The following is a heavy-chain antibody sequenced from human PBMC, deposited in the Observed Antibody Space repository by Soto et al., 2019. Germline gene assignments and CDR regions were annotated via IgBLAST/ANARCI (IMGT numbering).Heavy chain of an antibody. CDR1: GFTVSSNY. J-gene: IGHJ6*02. CDR2: IYSGGST. CDR3: ARDIPLLGYYYGMDV. V-gene: IGHV3-66*01. Sequence: EVQLVESGGGLVQPGGSLRLSCAASGFTVSSNYMSWVRQAPGKGLEWVSVIYSGGSTYYADSVQGRFTISSDNSKNTLYLQRNSLRAEDKAVYYCARDIPLLGYYYGMDVWGQGTTVTVSS.